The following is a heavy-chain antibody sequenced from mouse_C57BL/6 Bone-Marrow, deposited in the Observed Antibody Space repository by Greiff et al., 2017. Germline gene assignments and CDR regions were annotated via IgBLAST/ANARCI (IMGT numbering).Heavy chain of an antibody. D-gene: IGHD1-1*01. CDR3: ARYYGSSYFDY. J-gene: IGHJ2*01. Sequence: QVQLKQPGAELVRPGSSVKLSCKASGYTFTSYWMHWVKQRPIQGLEWIGNIDPSDSETHYNQKFKDKATLTVDKSSSTAYMQLSSLPSEDSTVYYCARYYGSSYFDYWGQGTTLTVSS. CDR2: IDPSDSET. V-gene: IGHV1-52*01. CDR1: GYTFTSYW.